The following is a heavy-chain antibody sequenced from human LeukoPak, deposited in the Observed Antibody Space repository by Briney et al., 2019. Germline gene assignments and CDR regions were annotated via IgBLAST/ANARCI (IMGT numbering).Heavy chain of an antibody. V-gene: IGHV4-39*07. D-gene: IGHD3-16*01. J-gene: IGHJ4*02. CDR3: ARDFGARYDH. CDR2: IYYSGIT. CDR1: GGSISSSTYY. Sequence: SETLSLTXTVSGGSISSSTYYWGWIRQPPGKGREWLGSIYYSGITYYNPSLKSRVTISVDTSKNQVSLKLSSVTAADTAVYYCARDFGARYDHWGQGILVTVSS.